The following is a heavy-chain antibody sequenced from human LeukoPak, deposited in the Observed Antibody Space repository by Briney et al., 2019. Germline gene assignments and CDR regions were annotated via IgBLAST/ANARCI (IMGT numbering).Heavy chain of an antibody. Sequence: SETLSLTCAVYGGSFSGYYWSWIRQPPGKGLEWIGEINHSGSTNYNPSLKTRVTMSVDKSKNQFSLILSSVTAADTAVYYCARDVGARLSGFWGQGTLVTVSS. V-gene: IGHV4-34*01. CDR3: ARDVGARLSGF. CDR2: INHSGST. CDR1: GGSFSGYY. D-gene: IGHD6-6*01. J-gene: IGHJ4*02.